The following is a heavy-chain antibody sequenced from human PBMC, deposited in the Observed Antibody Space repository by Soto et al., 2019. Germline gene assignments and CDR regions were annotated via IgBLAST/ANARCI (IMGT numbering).Heavy chain of an antibody. Sequence: ASVKVSCKASGYTFTGYYMHWVRQAPGQGLEWMGWINPNSGGTNYAQKFQGWVTMTRDTSISTAYMELSRLRSDDTAVYYCARGSKLRFLEWFPYYFDYWGQGTLVTVSS. V-gene: IGHV1-2*04. CDR2: INPNSGGT. D-gene: IGHD3-3*01. J-gene: IGHJ4*02. CDR3: ARGSKLRFLEWFPYYFDY. CDR1: GYTFTGYY.